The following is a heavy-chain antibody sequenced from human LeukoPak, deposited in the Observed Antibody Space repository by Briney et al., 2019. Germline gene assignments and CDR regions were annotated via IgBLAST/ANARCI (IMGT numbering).Heavy chain of an antibody. CDR2: IGGGGFNT. Sequence: GGSLRLSCVASGFTFADYAMSWVRQAPGKGLEWVSSIGGGGFNTHYADSVKGRFSISRDTSTNTLYLEMNSLRADDSALYYCAKDNFGLVPYCFDSWGQGTLVTVSS. CDR3: AKDNFGLVPYCFDS. CDR1: GFTFADYA. J-gene: IGHJ4*02. D-gene: IGHD2-21*01. V-gene: IGHV3-23*01.